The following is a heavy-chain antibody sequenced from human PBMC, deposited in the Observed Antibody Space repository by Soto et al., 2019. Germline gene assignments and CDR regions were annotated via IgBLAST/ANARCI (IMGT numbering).Heavy chain of an antibody. CDR1: GFTFSSYW. CDR2: INSDGSST. CDR3: ASASSSSGWFDP. D-gene: IGHD6-6*01. V-gene: IGHV3-74*01. Sequence: XGSLRLSCAASGFTFSSYWMHWVRQAPGKGLVWVSRINSDGSSTSYADSVKGRFTISRDNAKNTLYLQMNSLRAEDTAVYYCASASSSSGWFDPWGQGTLVTVSS. J-gene: IGHJ5*02.